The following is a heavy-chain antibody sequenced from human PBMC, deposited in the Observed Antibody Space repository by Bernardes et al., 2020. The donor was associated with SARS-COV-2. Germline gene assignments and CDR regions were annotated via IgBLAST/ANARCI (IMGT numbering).Heavy chain of an antibody. Sequence: ESLRLSCAASGFTFSSYWMSWVRQAPGKGLEWVANIKQDGSEKYYVDSVKGRFTISRDNAKNSLYLQMNSLRAEDTAVYYCARDTVTTGGGDYYYGMDVWGQGTTVTVSS. CDR2: IKQDGSEK. V-gene: IGHV3-7*01. J-gene: IGHJ6*02. D-gene: IGHD4-17*01. CDR1: GFTFSSYW. CDR3: ARDTVTTGGGDYYYGMDV.